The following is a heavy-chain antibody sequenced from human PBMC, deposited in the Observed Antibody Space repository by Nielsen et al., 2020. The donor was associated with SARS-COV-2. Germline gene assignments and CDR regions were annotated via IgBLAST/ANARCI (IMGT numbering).Heavy chain of an antibody. Sequence: GSLRLSCTVSGGSISSYYWSWIRQPPGKGLEWIGYIYYSGSTNYNPSLKSRVTISVDTSKNQFSLKLSSVTAADTAVYYCAGTYGGNPLDYWGQGTLVTVSS. V-gene: IGHV4-59*08. CDR1: GGSISSYY. CDR2: IYYSGST. J-gene: IGHJ4*02. CDR3: AGTYGGNPLDY. D-gene: IGHD4-23*01.